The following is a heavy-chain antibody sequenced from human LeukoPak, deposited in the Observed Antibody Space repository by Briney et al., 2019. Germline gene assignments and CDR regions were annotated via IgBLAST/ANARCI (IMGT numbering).Heavy chain of an antibody. CDR2: IYYTGST. V-gene: IGHV4-59*08. CDR1: SGSISRYY. CDR3: ASGLRYFDLYY. Sequence: PSETLSLTCTVSSGSISRYYWSWIRQPPGKGLDWIGYIYYTGSTYYNPSLKSRVTISLDTSKNQFSLKLSSVTAADTAVYYCASGLRYFDLYYWGQGTLVTVSS. J-gene: IGHJ4*02. D-gene: IGHD3-9*01.